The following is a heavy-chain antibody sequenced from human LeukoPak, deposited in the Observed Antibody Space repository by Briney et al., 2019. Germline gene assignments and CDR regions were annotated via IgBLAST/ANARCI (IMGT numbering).Heavy chain of an antibody. CDR3: ARYLIGAAAGSNAFDI. CDR2: VYSSGSS. Sequence: SETLSLTCTVSGGSMSSYYWGWIRQPAGKGLEWIGRVYSSGSSNYNPSLESRVTMSLDTSKKQFSLRLSSVTAADTAVYYCARYLIGAAAGSNAFDIWGQGTMVTVSS. J-gene: IGHJ3*02. V-gene: IGHV4-4*07. D-gene: IGHD6-13*01. CDR1: GGSMSSYY.